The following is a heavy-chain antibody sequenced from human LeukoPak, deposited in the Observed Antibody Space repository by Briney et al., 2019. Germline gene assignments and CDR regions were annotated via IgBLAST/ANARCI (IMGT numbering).Heavy chain of an antibody. J-gene: IGHJ4*02. CDR1: GFTFSSYG. V-gene: IGHV3-30*03. Sequence: LRLSCAASGFTFSSYGMHWVRQAPGKGLEWVTVISNDGSNLYYADSVRGRFTISRDNAKNSLYLQMNSLRAEDTAVYFCARDLTNWGQGTLVTVSS. D-gene: IGHD1-1*01. CDR2: ISNDGSNL. CDR3: ARDLTN.